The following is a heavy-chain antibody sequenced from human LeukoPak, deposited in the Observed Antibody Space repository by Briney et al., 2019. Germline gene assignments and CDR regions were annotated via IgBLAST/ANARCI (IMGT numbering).Heavy chain of an antibody. CDR3: ARDLGIAVAKTISTWFDP. V-gene: IGHV4-39*01. J-gene: IGHJ5*02. Sequence: SETLSLTCTVSGGSISSSSYYWGWIRQPPGKGLEWIGRIYCSGSTYYNPSLKSRVTISVDTSKNQFSLKLSSVTAADTAVYYCARDLGIAVAKTISTWFDPWGQGTLVTVSS. CDR2: IYCSGST. CDR1: GGSISSSSYY. D-gene: IGHD6-19*01.